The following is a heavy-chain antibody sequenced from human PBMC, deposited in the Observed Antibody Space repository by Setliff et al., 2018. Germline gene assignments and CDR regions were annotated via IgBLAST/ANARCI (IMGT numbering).Heavy chain of an antibody. CDR3: ARERDGYSATPHWAY. J-gene: IGHJ4*02. D-gene: IGHD5-18*01. CDR2: ISRSSTYI. V-gene: IGHV3-21*04. CDR1: GFTFSTHS. Sequence: GGSLRLSCAASGFTFSTHSMNWVRQAPGKGLEWVSSISRSSTYIYYADSMKGRVTISRDNAKNSLYLQMNSLRAEDTALYYCARERDGYSATPHWAYWGQGTLVTVSS.